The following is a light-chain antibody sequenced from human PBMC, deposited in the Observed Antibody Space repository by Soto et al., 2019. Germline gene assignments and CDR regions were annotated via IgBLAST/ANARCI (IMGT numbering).Light chain of an antibody. Sequence: QSALTQPASVSGSPGQSITISCTGTSSDVAGYNYVSWYQQHPGKAPKLMIYAVSNRPSGVSNRFSGSKSGNTASLTISGLQAEDEADYYCSSYTSSSALVVFGTGTKVTVL. CDR2: AVS. CDR3: SSYTSSSALVV. CDR1: SSDVAGYNY. J-gene: IGLJ1*01. V-gene: IGLV2-14*01.